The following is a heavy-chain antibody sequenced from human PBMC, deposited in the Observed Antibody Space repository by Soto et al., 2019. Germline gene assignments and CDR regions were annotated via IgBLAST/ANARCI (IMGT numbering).Heavy chain of an antibody. CDR3: ARPSGHYPYYFDD. Sequence: ASVKVSRMSSVYIFPDYYLHWVRQAPGQGLEWVGWINPNSGGTNYVQKFHDWGTMTRDTAINTAYMEVSSLRSDDAAVYCCARPSGHYPYYFDDWGQGTLVTVSS. D-gene: IGHD3-22*01. CDR2: INPNSGGT. CDR1: VYIFPDYY. V-gene: IGHV1-2*04. J-gene: IGHJ4*02.